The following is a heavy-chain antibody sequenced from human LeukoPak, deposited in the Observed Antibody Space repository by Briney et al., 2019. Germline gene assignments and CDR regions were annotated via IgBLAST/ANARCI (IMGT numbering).Heavy chain of an antibody. Sequence: TSETLSLTCTVSGGSINSYYWSWIRQPPGKGLEWIGYIYYTGSTNYNPSLESRVTISVDTSKNQFSLNLSSVTAADTAVYYCARHYGAHRDYYGLDIWGQGTTVTVSS. CDR2: IYYTGST. J-gene: IGHJ6*02. CDR1: GGSINSYY. CDR3: ARHYGAHRDYYGLDI. D-gene: IGHD4-17*01. V-gene: IGHV4-59*01.